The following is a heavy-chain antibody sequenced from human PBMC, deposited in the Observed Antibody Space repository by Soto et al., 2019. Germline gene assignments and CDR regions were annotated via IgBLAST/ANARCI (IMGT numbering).Heavy chain of an antibody. D-gene: IGHD2-21*01. CDR3: ARGFRPLAAGMDV. V-gene: IGHV4-59*08. CDR1: GGSISSYY. Sequence: SETLSLTFTVSGGSISSYYWSWIRQPPGKGLEWIGYIYYSGSTYYNPSLKSRVTISVDTSKNQFSLKLSSVTAADTAVYYCARGFRPLAAGMDVWGQGTTVTVSS. J-gene: IGHJ6*02. CDR2: IYYSGST.